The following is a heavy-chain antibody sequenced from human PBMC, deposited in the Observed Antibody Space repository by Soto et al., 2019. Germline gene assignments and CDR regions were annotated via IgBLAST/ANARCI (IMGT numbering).Heavy chain of an antibody. Sequence: ASVKVSCKASGYTFTSYDINWVRQATGQGLEWMGWMNPNSGNTGYAQKFQGRVTMTRNTSISTAYMELSSLRSEDTAVYYCARGETYCGGDCYSTFDYWGQGTLGTVSS. D-gene: IGHD2-21*01. CDR1: GYTFTSYD. V-gene: IGHV1-8*01. CDR3: ARGETYCGGDCYSTFDY. J-gene: IGHJ4*02. CDR2: MNPNSGNT.